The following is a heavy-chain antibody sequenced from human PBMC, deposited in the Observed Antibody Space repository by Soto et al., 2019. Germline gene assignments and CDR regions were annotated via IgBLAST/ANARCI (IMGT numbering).Heavy chain of an antibody. J-gene: IGHJ3*02. D-gene: IGHD3-22*01. CDR3: ARDMHYYDSSAAFDI. CDR2: ISYDGSNK. V-gene: IGHV3-30-3*01. Sequence: QVQLVESGGGVVQPGRSLRLSCAASGFTFSSYAMHWVRQAPGKGLEWVAVISYDGSNKYYADSVKGRFTISRDNSKNPMYLQMNSLRAEDTAVYYCARDMHYYDSSAAFDIWGQGTMVTVSS. CDR1: GFTFSSYA.